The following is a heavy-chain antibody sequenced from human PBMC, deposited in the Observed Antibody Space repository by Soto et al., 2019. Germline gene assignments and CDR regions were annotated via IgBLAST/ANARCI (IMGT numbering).Heavy chain of an antibody. CDR3: ARDSYYDSLNGYYDINCFDL. CDR1: GYSISSGYY. CDR2: IYHSGST. J-gene: IGHJ5*02. D-gene: IGHD3-9*01. V-gene: IGHV4-38-2*02. Sequence: WETLSLTCAVSGYSISSGYYWGWIRQPPGKGLEWIGSIYHSGSTYYNPSLKSRVTISVDTSKNQFSLKLSSVTAADTAVYYCARDSYYDSLNGYYDINCFDLCGQGTMVTVSS.